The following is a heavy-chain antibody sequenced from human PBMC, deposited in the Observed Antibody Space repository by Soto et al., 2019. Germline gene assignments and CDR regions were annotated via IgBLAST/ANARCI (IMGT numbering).Heavy chain of an antibody. V-gene: IGHV1-58*01. CDR3: AADLGVTMILVVPNGMDA. CDR1: GFTFTSSA. D-gene: IGHD3-22*01. CDR2: IVVGSGNT. J-gene: IGHJ6*02. Sequence: SVKVSCKASGFTFTSSAVQWVRQARGQRLEWIGWIVVGSGNTNYAQKFQERVTITRDMSTSTAYMELSSLRSEDTAVYYCAADLGVTMILVVPNGMDAWGQGTTVPVSS.